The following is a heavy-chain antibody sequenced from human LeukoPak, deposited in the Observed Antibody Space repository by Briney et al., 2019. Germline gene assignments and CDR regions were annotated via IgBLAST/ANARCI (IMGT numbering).Heavy chain of an antibody. D-gene: IGHD2-15*01. J-gene: IGHJ4*02. CDR1: GGSISSSSYP. CDR3: ARGAGYWLSDY. Sequence: SETLSLTCSVSGGSISSSSYPWAWIRQPPGKGLEWIGSIYFTGGTYYNPSLKSRVTIIVDTSKNQFSLKLTSVTAADTAVYYCARGAGYWLSDYWGQGTLVTVSS. V-gene: IGHV4-39*07. CDR2: IYFTGGT.